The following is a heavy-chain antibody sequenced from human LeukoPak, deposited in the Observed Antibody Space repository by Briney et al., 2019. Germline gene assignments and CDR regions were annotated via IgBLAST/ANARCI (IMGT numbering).Heavy chain of an antibody. V-gene: IGHV3-30*18. CDR1: GFTFSTYG. CDR3: AKEITRPNRAVAGLNY. J-gene: IGHJ4*02. CDR2: ISNDGIDK. Sequence: GRSLRLSCAASGFTFSTYGIHWVRQAPGKGLEWVALISNDGIDKYYVTSVKGRFTISRDNSKNTLYLQMSSLRPEDTAVYYCAKEITRPNRAVAGLNYWGQGTLVTVSS. D-gene: IGHD6-19*01.